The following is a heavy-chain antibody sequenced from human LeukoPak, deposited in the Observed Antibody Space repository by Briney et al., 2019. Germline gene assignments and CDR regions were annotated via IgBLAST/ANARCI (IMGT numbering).Heavy chain of an antibody. D-gene: IGHD6-19*01. Sequence: GGSLRLSCVASGFPFSSHWMTWARQAPGKGLEWVSYITSSSNTVHYADSVKGRFTLSRDNAKSSLYLQMNSLRAEDTAIYYCARLLSGWYLADYWGQGTLVTVSS. J-gene: IGHJ4*02. CDR2: ITSSSNTV. CDR1: GFPFSSHW. V-gene: IGHV3-48*01. CDR3: ARLLSGWYLADY.